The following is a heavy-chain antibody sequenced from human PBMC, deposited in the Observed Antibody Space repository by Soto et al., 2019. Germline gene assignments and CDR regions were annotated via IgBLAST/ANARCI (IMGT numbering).Heavy chain of an antibody. V-gene: IGHV3-7*05. CDR1: GFTFSGYW. CDR3: AREGSLFDY. Sequence: PGGSLRLSCTASGFTFSGYWMSWVRQAPGKGLEWVANIKQDGGEKFYVDSVKGRFTIPRDNTKNSLYLRMNSLRAEDTAVYYCAREGSLFDYWGQGTQVTVSS. J-gene: IGHJ4*02. CDR2: IKQDGGEK.